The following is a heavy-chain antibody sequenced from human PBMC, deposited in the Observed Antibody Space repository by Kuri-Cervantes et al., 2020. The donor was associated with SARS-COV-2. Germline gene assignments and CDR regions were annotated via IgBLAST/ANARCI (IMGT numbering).Heavy chain of an antibody. J-gene: IGHJ4*02. Sequence: GESLKFSCAASDFTFSSDAMSWVRQAPGKGLEWVSAIRGSGSSTYYADSVKGRFTISRDNSKNTLYLQMNSLRAEDTAVYYCARGPDCSSTSCYLGFDYWGQGTLVTVSS. V-gene: IGHV3-23*01. D-gene: IGHD2-2*01. CDR2: IRGSGSST. CDR3: ARGPDCSSTSCYLGFDY. CDR1: DFTFSSDA.